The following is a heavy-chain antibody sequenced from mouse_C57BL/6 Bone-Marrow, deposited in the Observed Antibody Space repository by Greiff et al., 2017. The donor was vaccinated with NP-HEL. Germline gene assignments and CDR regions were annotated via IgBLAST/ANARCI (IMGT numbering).Heavy chain of an antibody. D-gene: IGHD1-1*01. V-gene: IGHV1-4*01. CDR2: INPSSGYT. J-gene: IGHJ2*01. CDR3: ARGTTTVVATYEYFDY. CDR1: GYTFTSYT. Sequence: VQLQESGAELARPGASVKMSCKASGYTFTSYTMHWVKQRPGQGLEWIGYINPSSGYTKYNQKYKDKAKFTADKSASTAYMQHSSLTSEDSAVYYCARGTTTVVATYEYFDYWGQGTTLTVSS.